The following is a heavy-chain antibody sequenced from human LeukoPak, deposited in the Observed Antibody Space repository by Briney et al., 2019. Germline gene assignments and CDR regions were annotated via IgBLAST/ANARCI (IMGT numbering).Heavy chain of an antibody. CDR1: GFTFSSYG. CDR2: IWYDGSNK. J-gene: IGHJ6*02. V-gene: IGHV3-33*01. CDR3: ARVSGRSEAEMDV. D-gene: IGHD6-13*01. Sequence: GRSLRLSCAASGFTFSSYGMHWVRQAPGKGLEWVAVIWYDGSNKYYADSVKGRFTISRDNSKNTLYLQMNSLRAEDTAVYYCARVSGRSEAEMDVWGQGTTVTVSS.